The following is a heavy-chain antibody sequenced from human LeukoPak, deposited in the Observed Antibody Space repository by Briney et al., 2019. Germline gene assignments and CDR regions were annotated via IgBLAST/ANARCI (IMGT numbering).Heavy chain of an antibody. J-gene: IGHJ4*02. CDR1: GGSFGGYY. Sequence: SETLSLTCAVYGGSFGGYYWSWIRQPPGKGLEWIGEINHSGSTNYNPSLKSRVTISVDTSKNQFSLKLSSVTAADTAVYYCARGRSSGPRDYWGQGILVTVSS. CDR3: ARGRSSGPRDY. CDR2: INHSGST. V-gene: IGHV4-34*01. D-gene: IGHD6-6*01.